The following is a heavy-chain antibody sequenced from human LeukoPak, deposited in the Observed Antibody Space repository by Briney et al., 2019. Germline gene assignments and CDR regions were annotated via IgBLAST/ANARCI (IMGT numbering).Heavy chain of an antibody. V-gene: IGHV3-21*01. CDR1: GFTFSSYS. CDR2: ICSSSSYI. CDR3: AREGIQLVYYYGMDV. D-gene: IGHD5-18*01. Sequence: PGGSLRLSCAASGFTFSSYSMNWLRQAPGKGLEWVSSICSSSSYIYYADSAKGRFPISRHNAKNSLYLQMNSLRAEDTAVYYCAREGIQLVYYYGMDVWGQGTTVTVSS. J-gene: IGHJ6*02.